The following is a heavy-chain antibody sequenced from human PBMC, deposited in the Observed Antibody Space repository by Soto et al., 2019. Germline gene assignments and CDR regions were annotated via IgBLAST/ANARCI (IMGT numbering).Heavy chain of an antibody. CDR3: GRDTAARPDH. V-gene: IGHV1-2*02. Sequence: DSVKVPCNGSGYSFTGYYMHWVRQAPGQGLEWIGWINPSSGGTNYAQKFQGRVTMTRDTSISTAFMELSRLRSADTAVYYCGRDTAARPDHWGQGTLVKVSS. D-gene: IGHD6-6*01. CDR2: INPSSGGT. J-gene: IGHJ4*02. CDR1: GYSFTGYY.